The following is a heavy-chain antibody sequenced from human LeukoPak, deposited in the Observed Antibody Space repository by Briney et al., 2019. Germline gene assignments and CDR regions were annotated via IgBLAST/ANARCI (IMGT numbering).Heavy chain of an antibody. CDR1: GGSFSGYY. J-gene: IGHJ4*02. CDR3: ARGVRMRYYYGSGSPAVHFDY. CDR2: INHSGST. V-gene: IGHV4-34*01. D-gene: IGHD3-10*01. Sequence: SETLSLTCAVYGGSFSGYYWSWIRQPPGKGLEWIGEINHSGSTNYNPSLKSRVTISVDTSKNQFSLKLSSVTAADTAVYYCARGVRMRYYYGSGSPAVHFDYWGQGTPVTVSS.